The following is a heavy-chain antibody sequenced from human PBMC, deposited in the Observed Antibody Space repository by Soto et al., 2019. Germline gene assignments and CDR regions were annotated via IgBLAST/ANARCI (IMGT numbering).Heavy chain of an antibody. V-gene: IGHV3-23*01. CDR3: ARDARCGDLSWFDP. CDR1: GFTFGSYA. D-gene: IGHD3-10*02. CDR2: VGGDGRGT. J-gene: IGHJ5*02. Sequence: PGGSLSLSCAASGFTFGSYAMSWVRQAPGKGLQLVSLVGGDGRGTSYADSVKGRFTISRDNSKDTLHLQMNSLRADDTAIYYCARDARCGDLSWFDPWGQGTLVTVSS.